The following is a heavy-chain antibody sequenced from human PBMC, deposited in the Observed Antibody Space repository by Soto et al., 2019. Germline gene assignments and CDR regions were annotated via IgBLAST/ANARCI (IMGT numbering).Heavy chain of an antibody. CDR1: GFTFSDHY. V-gene: IGHV3-72*01. Sequence: EVQLVESGGGLVQRGGSLRLSCAASGFTFSDHYIDWVRQAPGKGLEGVGRSRNKANSYTTEYAASVKGRFTISRDDSKNALYLQMNSLKTDDTAVYYWARALPPYCFDCWGQGTLVTVSS. CDR2: SRNKANSYTT. CDR3: ARALPPYCFDC. J-gene: IGHJ4*02.